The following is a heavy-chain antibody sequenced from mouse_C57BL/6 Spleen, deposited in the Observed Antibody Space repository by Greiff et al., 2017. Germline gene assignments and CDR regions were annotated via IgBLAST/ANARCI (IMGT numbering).Heavy chain of an antibody. V-gene: IGHV5-6*01. Sequence: EVKLMESGGDLVKPGGSLKLSCAASGFTFSSYGMSWVRQTPDKRLEWVATLSSGGSYTYYPDSVKGRFTISRDNAKNTLYLQMSSLKSEDTAMYYCIFYDYDGAYYGMDYWGQGTSVTVSS. CDR2: LSSGGSYT. CDR3: IFYDYDGAYYGMDY. D-gene: IGHD2-4*01. J-gene: IGHJ4*01. CDR1: GFTFSSYG.